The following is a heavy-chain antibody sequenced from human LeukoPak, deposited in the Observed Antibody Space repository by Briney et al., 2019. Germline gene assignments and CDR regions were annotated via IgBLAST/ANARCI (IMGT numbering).Heavy chain of an antibody. CDR2: IWYDGSNK. CDR1: GFTFSSYG. Sequence: PGGSLRLSCAASGFTFSSYGMHWVRQAPGKGLEWVAVIWYDGSNKYYADSVKGRFTISSDNSKNTLYLQMNSLRAEDTVVYYCARARGRKTDAFDIWGQGTMVTVSS. J-gene: IGHJ3*02. CDR3: ARARGRKTDAFDI. D-gene: IGHD1-26*01. V-gene: IGHV3-33*01.